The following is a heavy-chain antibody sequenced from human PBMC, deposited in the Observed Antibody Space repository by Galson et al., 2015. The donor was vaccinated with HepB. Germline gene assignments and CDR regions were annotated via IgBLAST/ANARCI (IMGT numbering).Heavy chain of an antibody. CDR2: INHSGST. Sequence: ETLSLTCAVYGGSFSGSYWTWIRQPPGKGLEWIGEINHSGSTNYSPSLKSRVSISLDTSKKQFSLRLSSVTAADTAVYYCARFRRQWTVTVGLYGLDVWGQGTTVTVSS. CDR1: GGSFSGSY. V-gene: IGHV4-34*01. CDR3: ARFRRQWTVTVGLYGLDV. J-gene: IGHJ6*02. D-gene: IGHD4-17*01.